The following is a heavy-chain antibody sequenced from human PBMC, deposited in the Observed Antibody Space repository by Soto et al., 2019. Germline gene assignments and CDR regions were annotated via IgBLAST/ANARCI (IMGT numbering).Heavy chain of an antibody. Sequence: GESLKISCAASGFTFSSYAMSWVRQAPGKGLEWVSAISGSGGSTYYADSVKGRFTISRDNSKNTLYLQMNSLRAEDTAVYYCAKDFRQLVPRRLVEAWGQGTLVTVSS. D-gene: IGHD6-6*01. CDR3: AKDFRQLVPRRLVEA. CDR1: GFTFSSYA. J-gene: IGHJ5*02. V-gene: IGHV3-23*01. CDR2: ISGSGGST.